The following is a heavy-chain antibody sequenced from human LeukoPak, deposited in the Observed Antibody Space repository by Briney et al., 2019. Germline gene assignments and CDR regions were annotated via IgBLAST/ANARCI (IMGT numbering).Heavy chain of an antibody. V-gene: IGHV3-23*01. CDR1: GFPFSTYS. J-gene: IGHJ6*02. Sequence: GRSLRLSCAGSGFPFSTYSMNWVRQAPGKGLEWVSAISGSGGSTYYADSVKGRFTISRDNSKNTLYLQMNSLRAEDTAVYYCAKDQAAGTGYYYYGMDVWGQGTTVTVSS. CDR3: AKDQAAGTGYYYYGMDV. CDR2: ISGSGGST. D-gene: IGHD6-13*01.